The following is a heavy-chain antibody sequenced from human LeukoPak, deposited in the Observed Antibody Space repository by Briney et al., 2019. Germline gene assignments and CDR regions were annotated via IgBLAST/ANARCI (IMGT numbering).Heavy chain of an antibody. J-gene: IGHJ3*02. CDR3: GRVDGVVVMYDAFDI. V-gene: IGHV3-48*03. D-gene: IGHD3-22*01. CDR2: IRCSGSTI. CDR1: GFPLSIYE. Sequence: GESLSLSCAASGFPLSIYEVHWARDAPGEGREGGSYIRCSGSTIFYADSVKARFTIYRENDKNSLYLKMHSMRAEDTVVYQCGRVDGVVVMYDAFDIWGQGTMVTVPS.